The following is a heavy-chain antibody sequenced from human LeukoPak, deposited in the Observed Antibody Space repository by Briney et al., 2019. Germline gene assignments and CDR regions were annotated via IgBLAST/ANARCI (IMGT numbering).Heavy chain of an antibody. CDR2: ISYDGTNK. J-gene: IGHJ4*02. CDR1: GFTFSGYG. V-gene: IGHV3-30*18. D-gene: IGHD2-2*01. CDR3: AKGTRYCSSTSCLTPYFDY. Sequence: PGGSLRLSCAASGFTFSGYGMHWVRQAPGKRLEWVAVISYDGTNKYYADSVKGRFTISRDNSKNTLSLQMNSLRAEDTAVYYCAKGTRYCSSTSCLTPYFDYWGQGALVTVSS.